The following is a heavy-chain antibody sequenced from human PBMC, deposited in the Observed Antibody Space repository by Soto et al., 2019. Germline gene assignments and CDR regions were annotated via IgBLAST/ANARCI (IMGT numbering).Heavy chain of an antibody. J-gene: IGHJ6*02. CDR3: AREGLVLVPTTVNSDYYYYAMDV. V-gene: IGHV1-46*01. CDR2: IIPRSATS. CDR1: GYTFTSYY. Sequence: ASVKVSCKASGYTFTSYYMHWVRQAPGQGLEWMGGIIPRSATSNYAQKFQGRVTITADASTSTAYMELSSLRSEDTAVYYCAREGLVLVPTTVNSDYYYYAMDVWGQGTAVTSP. D-gene: IGHD4-17*01.